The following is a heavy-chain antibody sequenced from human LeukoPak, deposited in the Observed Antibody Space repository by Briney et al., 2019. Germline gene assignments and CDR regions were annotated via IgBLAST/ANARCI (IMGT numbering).Heavy chain of an antibody. D-gene: IGHD2-21*01. CDR2: INHSGST. J-gene: IGHJ1*01. Sequence: SETLPLTCAVYGGSFSGYYWSWIRQPPGKGLEWIGEINHSGSTNYNPSLKSRVTISVDTSKNQFSLKLSSVTAADTAVYYCARRVIAALGFQHWGQGTLVTVSS. CDR1: GGSFSGYY. V-gene: IGHV4-34*01. CDR3: ARRVIAALGFQH.